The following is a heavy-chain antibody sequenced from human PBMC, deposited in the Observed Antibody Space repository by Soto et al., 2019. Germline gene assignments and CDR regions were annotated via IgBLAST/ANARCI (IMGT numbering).Heavy chain of an antibody. CDR3: ARVKVDYGDYIDNWFDP. V-gene: IGHV1-3*01. D-gene: IGHD4-17*01. CDR2: INAGNGNT. Sequence: ASVKVSCKXSGYTFTSYAMHWVRQAPGQRLEWMGWINAGNGNTKYSQKFQGRVTITRDTSASTAYMELSSLRSEDTAVYYCARVKVDYGDYIDNWFDPWGQGTLVTVSS. CDR1: GYTFTSYA. J-gene: IGHJ5*02.